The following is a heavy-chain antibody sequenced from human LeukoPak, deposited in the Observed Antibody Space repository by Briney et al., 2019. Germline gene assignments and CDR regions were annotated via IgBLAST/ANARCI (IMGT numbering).Heavy chain of an antibody. CDR2: IYYSGST. D-gene: IGHD3-10*01. CDR3: ASVITMVRGVQFDY. CDR1: GVSISSGDYY. J-gene: IGHJ4*02. V-gene: IGHV4-30-4*01. Sequence: SETLPLTCTVSGVSISSGDYYWSWIRQPPGKGLEWIGYIYYSGSTYYNPSLKSRVTISVDTSKNQFSLKLSSVTAADTAVYYCASVITMVRGVQFDYWGQGTLVTVSS.